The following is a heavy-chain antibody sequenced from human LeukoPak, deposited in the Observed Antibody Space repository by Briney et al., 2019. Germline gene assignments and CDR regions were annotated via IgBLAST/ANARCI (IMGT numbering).Heavy chain of an antibody. Sequence: GESLKISCKGSGYNFPNSWIGWVRQMPGKGLEWMGIIHPGDSDTRYSPSFQGQVTISADKSISTAYLQWSSLKASDTAMYYCARHTAYDSSGYLDYWGQGTLVTVSA. V-gene: IGHV5-51*01. D-gene: IGHD3-22*01. CDR3: ARHTAYDSSGYLDY. CDR2: IHPGDSDT. J-gene: IGHJ4*02. CDR1: GYNFPNSW.